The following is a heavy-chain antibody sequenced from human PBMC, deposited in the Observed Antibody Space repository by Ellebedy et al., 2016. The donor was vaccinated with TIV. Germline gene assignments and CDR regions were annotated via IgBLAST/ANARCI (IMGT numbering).Heavy chain of an antibody. Sequence: GESLKISCAASGFTFSSYWMHWVRQAPGKGLVWVSRINSDGSSTSYADSVKGRFTISRDNAKNTLYLQMNSLRAEDTAVYYCARAYARFGEFDYWGQGTLVTVSS. J-gene: IGHJ4*02. CDR2: INSDGSST. CDR3: ARAYARFGEFDY. D-gene: IGHD3-10*01. CDR1: GFTFSSYW. V-gene: IGHV3-74*01.